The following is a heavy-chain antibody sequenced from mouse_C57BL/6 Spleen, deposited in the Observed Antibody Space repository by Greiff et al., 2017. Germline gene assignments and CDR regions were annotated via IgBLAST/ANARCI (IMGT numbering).Heavy chain of an antibody. D-gene: IGHD2-2*01. Sequence: VQLQQSGPELVKPGASVKIPCKASGYTFTDYNMDWVKQSHGKSLEWIGDINPNNGGTIYNQKFKGKATLTVDKSSSTAYMERRSLTSEDTAVYYCARFNGYDDYFDVWGTGTTVTVSS. CDR1: GYTFTDYN. CDR2: INPNNGGT. CDR3: ARFNGYDDYFDV. J-gene: IGHJ1*03. V-gene: IGHV1-18*01.